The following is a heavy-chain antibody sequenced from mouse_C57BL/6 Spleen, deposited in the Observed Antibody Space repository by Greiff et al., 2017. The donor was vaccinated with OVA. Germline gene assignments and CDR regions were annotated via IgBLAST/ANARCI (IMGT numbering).Heavy chain of an antibody. CDR1: GFSFNTYA. Sequence: EVKVVESGGGLVQPKGSLKLSCAASGFSFNTYAMNWVRQAPGKGLEWVARISSKSNNHATYYADTVKVRFTISRDDSESMLYLQMNNMTTEDTAMYCCVRTDGYYYAMDYWGQGTSVTVSS. CDR2: ISSKSNNHAT. CDR3: VRTDGYYYAMDY. V-gene: IGHV10-1*01. D-gene: IGHD2-3*01. J-gene: IGHJ4*01.